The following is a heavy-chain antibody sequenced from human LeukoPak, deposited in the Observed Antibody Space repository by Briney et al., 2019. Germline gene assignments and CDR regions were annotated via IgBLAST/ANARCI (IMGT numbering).Heavy chain of an antibody. CDR3: ARGPFWSGPPRSTQYYFDY. V-gene: IGHV1-2*02. CDR2: INPNSGGT. CDR1: GYTFTGYY. Sequence: ASVKVSCKASGYTFTGYYMHWVRQAPRQGLEWMGWINPNSGGTNYAQKFQGRVTMTRDTSISTAYMELSRLRSDDTAVYYCARGPFWSGPPRSTQYYFDYWGQGTLVTVSS. D-gene: IGHD3-3*01. J-gene: IGHJ4*02.